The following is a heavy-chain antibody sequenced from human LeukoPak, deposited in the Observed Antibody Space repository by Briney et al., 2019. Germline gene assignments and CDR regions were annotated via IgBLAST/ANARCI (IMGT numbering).Heavy chain of an antibody. J-gene: IGHJ3*02. CDR3: ARDYGGNSGPAFDI. V-gene: IGHV3-30-3*01. D-gene: IGHD4-23*01. Sequence: GGSLRLSCAASGFTFSSYAMHWVRRAPGKGLEWVAVISYDGSNEYYADSVKGRFTISRDNAKNSLYLQMNSLRAEDTAVYYCARDYGGNSGPAFDIWGQGTMVTVSS. CDR1: GFTFSSYA. CDR2: ISYDGSNE.